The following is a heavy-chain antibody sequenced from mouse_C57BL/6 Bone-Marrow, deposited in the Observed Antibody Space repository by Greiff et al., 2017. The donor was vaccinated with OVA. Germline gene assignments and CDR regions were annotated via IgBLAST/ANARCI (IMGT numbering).Heavy chain of an antibody. J-gene: IGHJ3*01. Sequence: DVMLVESGGDLVKPGGSLKLSCAASGFTFSSYGMSWVRQTPDKRLEWVATISSGGSYTYYPDSVKGRFTISRDNAKNTLYLQMSSLKSEDTAMYYVASRGTAAYWGQGTLVTVSA. CDR1: GFTFSSYG. V-gene: IGHV5-6*02. CDR2: ISSGGSYT. CDR3: ASRGTAAY. D-gene: IGHD1-2*01.